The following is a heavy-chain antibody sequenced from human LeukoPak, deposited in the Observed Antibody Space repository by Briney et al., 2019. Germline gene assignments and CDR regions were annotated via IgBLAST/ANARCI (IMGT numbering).Heavy chain of an antibody. J-gene: IGHJ6*02. Sequence: GGSLRLSCAASGFTVSSNYMSWVRQAPGEGLEWVSLIYSDGDGGSTFYAESVKGRFTISRDNSKNALYLQMYSLRADDTAVYYCVRDYTVLTGSAMDVWGQGTTVTVSS. CDR2: IYSDGDGGST. D-gene: IGHD3-9*01. CDR3: VRDYTVLTGSAMDV. CDR1: GFTVSSNY. V-gene: IGHV3-53*01.